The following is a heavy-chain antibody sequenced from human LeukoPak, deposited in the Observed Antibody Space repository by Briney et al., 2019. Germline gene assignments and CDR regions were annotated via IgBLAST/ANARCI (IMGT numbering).Heavy chain of an antibody. D-gene: IGHD5-12*01. CDR3: AKDLLNSGYDYFDY. CDR1: GFTFSSYA. J-gene: IGHJ4*02. CDR2: ISYDGSNK. Sequence: GGSLRLSCAASGFTFSSYAMHWVRQAPGKGLEWVAVISYDGSNKYYADSVKGRFTIPRDNSKNTLYLQMNSLRAEDTAVYYCAKDLLNSGYDYFDYWGQGTLVTVSS. V-gene: IGHV3-30*04.